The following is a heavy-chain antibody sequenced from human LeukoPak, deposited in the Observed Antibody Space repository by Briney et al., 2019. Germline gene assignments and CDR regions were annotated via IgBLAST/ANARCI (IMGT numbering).Heavy chain of an antibody. V-gene: IGHV3-30*03. CDR3: ARGYLGVLSY. CDR1: GFTFSSYG. Sequence: GRSLRLSCAASGFTFSSYGMDWVRQAPGKGLEWVAVISYDGSNKYYADSVKGRFTISRDNSKNTLYLQMNSLRAEDTAVYYCARGYLGVLSYWGQGTLVTVSS. CDR2: ISYDGSNK. J-gene: IGHJ4*02. D-gene: IGHD3-16*01.